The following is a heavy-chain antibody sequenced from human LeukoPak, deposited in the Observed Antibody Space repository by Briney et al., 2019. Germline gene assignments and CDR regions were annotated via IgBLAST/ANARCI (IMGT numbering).Heavy chain of an antibody. Sequence: AGGSLRLSCAASAFTFSSSGTHWVRQAPGKGLEWVAFIRYDGSDKLYADSVKGRFTISRDNSKNMLYLQMNSLRAEDTAVYYCANSGVNKVYNSGYSSPDYYYYYMDVWGKGTTVTISS. D-gene: IGHD3-22*01. V-gene: IGHV3-30*02. CDR1: AFTFSSSG. CDR2: IRYDGSDK. CDR3: ANSGVNKVYNSGYSSPDYYYYYMDV. J-gene: IGHJ6*03.